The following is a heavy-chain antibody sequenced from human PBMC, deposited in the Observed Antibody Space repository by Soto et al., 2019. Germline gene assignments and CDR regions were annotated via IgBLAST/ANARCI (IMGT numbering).Heavy chain of an antibody. Sequence: GGSLRLSCAASGFTFSSYWMSWVRQAPGKGLEWVANIKQDGSEKYYVDSVKGRFTISRDNAKNSLYLQMNSLRAEDTAVYYCARDIVLVPAAPDAFDIWGQGTMVTVSS. V-gene: IGHV3-7*01. D-gene: IGHD2-2*01. J-gene: IGHJ3*02. CDR1: GFTFSSYW. CDR3: ARDIVLVPAAPDAFDI. CDR2: IKQDGSEK.